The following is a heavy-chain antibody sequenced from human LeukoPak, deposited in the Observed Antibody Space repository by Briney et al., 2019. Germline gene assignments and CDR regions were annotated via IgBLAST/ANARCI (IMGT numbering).Heavy chain of an antibody. V-gene: IGHV1-46*01. D-gene: IGHD5-18*01. J-gene: IGHJ4*02. Sequence: ASVKVSCKASGYTFTSYYMHWVRQAPGQGLEWMGIINPSGGSTSYAQKFQGRVTITADKSTSTAYMELSSLRSEDTAVYYCARVTAMVTAYYFDYWGQGTLVTVSS. CDR1: GYTFTSYY. CDR2: INPSGGST. CDR3: ARVTAMVTAYYFDY.